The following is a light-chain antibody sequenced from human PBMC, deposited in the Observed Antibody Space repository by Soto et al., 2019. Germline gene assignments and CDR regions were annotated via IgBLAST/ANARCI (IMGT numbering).Light chain of an antibody. CDR3: SSYTTSNTVA. Sequence: QSALTQPASVSGSPGQSITIFCTGTSSDVGGYNYVSWYLQHPGKAPKLTIYDVRNRPSGVSDRFSGSKSGNTASLTISGLQAEDEADYYCSSYTTSNTVAFGGGTKLT. CDR2: DVR. CDR1: SSDVGGYNY. V-gene: IGLV2-14*01. J-gene: IGLJ2*01.